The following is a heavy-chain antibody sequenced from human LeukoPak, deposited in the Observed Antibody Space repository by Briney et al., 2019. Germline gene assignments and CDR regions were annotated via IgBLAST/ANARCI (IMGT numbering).Heavy chain of an antibody. J-gene: IGHJ6*03. V-gene: IGHV4-34*01. CDR2: INHSGST. CDR1: GGSFSGYY. Sequence: SETLSLTCAVYGGSFSGYYWSWVRQPPGKGLEWIGEINHSGSTNYNPSLKSRVTISVDTSKNQFSLKLSSVTAADTAVYYCARGILGYCSSTSCYTYYYYYMDVWGKGTTVTVSS. CDR3: ARGILGYCSSTSCYTYYYYYMDV. D-gene: IGHD2-2*02.